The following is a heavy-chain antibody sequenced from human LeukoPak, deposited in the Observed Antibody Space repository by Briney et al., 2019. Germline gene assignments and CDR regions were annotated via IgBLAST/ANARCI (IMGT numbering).Heavy chain of an antibody. D-gene: IGHD6-19*01. V-gene: IGHV4-34*01. CDR3: SYTGWYKVPDY. J-gene: IGHJ4*02. CDR2: ITHSGST. CDR1: GGSLSSYY. Sequence: SETLSLTCAVYGGSLSSYYFSWIRQPPGKGLEWIGHITHSGSTNYNPSLKNRVTVSVDASKNQFSLKLSSVTAADTAVYYCSYTGWYKVPDYWGQGTLVTVSS.